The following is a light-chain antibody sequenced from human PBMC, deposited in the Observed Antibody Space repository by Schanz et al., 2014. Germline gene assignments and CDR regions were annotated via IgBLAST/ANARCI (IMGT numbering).Light chain of an antibody. J-gene: IGKJ2*01. Sequence: EIVMTQSPGTLSLSPGERATLSCRASQSVSSNLAWYQQKPGQAPRLLIYGASTRATGIPARFSASGSGTEFTLTISSLQSEDFAVYYCQQYGSSPMYTFGQGTKLEIK. CDR1: QSVSSN. CDR3: QQYGSSPMYT. V-gene: IGKV3-15*01. CDR2: GAS.